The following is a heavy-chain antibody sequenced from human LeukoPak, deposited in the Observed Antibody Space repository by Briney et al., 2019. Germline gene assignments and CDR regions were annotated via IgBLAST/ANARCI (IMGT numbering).Heavy chain of an antibody. Sequence: SETLSLTCTVSGDSISTYYWSWLRQPAGKGLQWIGRIYSSGTTYYNQSLKSRVTMSVDTSKNHFSLKLSSVTAADTAVYYCAKDQVYSSSARFDYWGQGTLVTVSS. CDR3: AKDQVYSSSARFDY. D-gene: IGHD6-6*01. V-gene: IGHV4-4*07. CDR1: GDSISTYY. CDR2: IYSSGTT. J-gene: IGHJ4*02.